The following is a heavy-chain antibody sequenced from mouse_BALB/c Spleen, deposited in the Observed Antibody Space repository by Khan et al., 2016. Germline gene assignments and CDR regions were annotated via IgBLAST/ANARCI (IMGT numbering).Heavy chain of an antibody. CDR2: IDPENGDA. CDR1: GFNIKDYY. V-gene: IGHV14-4*02. J-gene: IGHJ3*01. D-gene: IGHD2-1*01. Sequence: VQLKQSGAELVRSGASVKLSCTASGFNIKDYYIHWVKQRPEQGLEWIGWIDPENGDAEYAPKFQGKATMTADTSSNTAYLHFSSLTSEDTAVYYCNSYVNSCACFVYWGRGTLVTVSA. CDR3: NSYVNSCACFVY.